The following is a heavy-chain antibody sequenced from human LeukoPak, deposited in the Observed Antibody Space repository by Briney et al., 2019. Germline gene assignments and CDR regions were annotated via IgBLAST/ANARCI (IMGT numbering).Heavy chain of an antibody. J-gene: IGHJ3*02. Sequence: PSETLSLTCTVSGGSISSGDYYWSWIRQPPGKGLEWIGYIYYSGSTYYNPSLKSRVTISVDTSKNQFSLKLSSVTAADTAVYYCARERGGSWTGAFDTWGQGTMVTVSS. V-gene: IGHV4-30-4*01. CDR1: GGSISSGDYY. CDR3: ARERGGSWTGAFDT. CDR2: IYYSGST. D-gene: IGHD2-15*01.